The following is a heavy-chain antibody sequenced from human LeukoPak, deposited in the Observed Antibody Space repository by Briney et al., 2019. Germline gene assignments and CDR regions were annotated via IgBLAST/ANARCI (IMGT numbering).Heavy chain of an antibody. CDR2: IIPIFGTA. D-gene: IGHD3-9*01. V-gene: IGHV1-69*06. CDR3: ARSNIDWLLSFDY. CDR1: GGTFSSYA. J-gene: IGHJ4*02. Sequence: GASVKVSCKASGGTFSSYAISWVRQAPGQGLEWMGGIIPIFGTANYAQKFQGRVTITADKPTSTAYMEPSSLRSEDTAVYYCARSNIDWLLSFDYWGQGTLVTVSS.